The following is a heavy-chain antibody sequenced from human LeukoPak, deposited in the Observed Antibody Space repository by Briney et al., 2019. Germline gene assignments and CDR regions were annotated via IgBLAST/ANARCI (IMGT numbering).Heavy chain of an antibody. CDR1: GYTFTTYY. D-gene: IGHD3-22*01. Sequence: ASVKVSCKASGYTFTTYYIHWVRQAPGQGLEWMGIINPSGGNTRDAQKFQGRVTMTRDTSTSTVYMELSSLRSEDTAVYYCARRMYYNDNSGSDYYGMDVWGQGTTVTVSS. CDR2: INPSGGNT. V-gene: IGHV1-46*01. CDR3: ARRMYYNDNSGSDYYGMDV. J-gene: IGHJ6*02.